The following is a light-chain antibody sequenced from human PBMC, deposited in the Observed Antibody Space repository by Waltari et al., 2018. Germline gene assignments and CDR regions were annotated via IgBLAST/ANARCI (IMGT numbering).Light chain of an antibody. J-gene: IGKJ3*01. V-gene: IGKV1-5*03. CDR2: KAS. CDR1: QSISSW. Sequence: DIQMTTSSSTLSASVGDRVIITCRASQSISSWLAWYQQKPGQAPKVLINKASSLESGVPSRFSGSGSGTEFTLTISSLQSDDFATYYCQQYKAPPWTFGPGTKVDFQ. CDR3: QQYKAPPWT.